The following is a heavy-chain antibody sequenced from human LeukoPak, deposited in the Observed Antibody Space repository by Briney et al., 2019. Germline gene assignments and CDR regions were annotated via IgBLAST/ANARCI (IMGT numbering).Heavy chain of an antibody. CDR2: RSSDSRRT. Sequence: GRSLRLSCAASGFTFSSSAISWVRQAPGKGLEWVSARSSDSRRTIYADSAKSRFNISRDNARTTLYLQRNSLRAEDTAVYYCARDFREYSSVPPYYYYGMDGWGQGSTVTDSS. CDR3: ARDFREYSSVPPYYYYGMDG. CDR1: GFTFSSSA. J-gene: IGHJ6*01. D-gene: IGHD6-19*01. V-gene: IGHV3-23*01.